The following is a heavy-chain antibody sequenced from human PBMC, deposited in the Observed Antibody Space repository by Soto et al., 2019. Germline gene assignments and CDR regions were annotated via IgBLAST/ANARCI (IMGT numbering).Heavy chain of an antibody. CDR2: IYHSGRT. CDR3: AREFYDSSGYYRIAAFDI. D-gene: IGHD3-22*01. Sequence: SETLSLTCAVSGGSINSGGYSWSWIRQPPGKGLEWIGYIYHSGRTYYNPSLKSRVTISVDTSKNQFSLKLSSVTAADTAVYYCAREFYDSSGYYRIAAFDIWGQGTMVTVSS. V-gene: IGHV4-30-2*01. CDR1: GGSINSGGYS. J-gene: IGHJ3*02.